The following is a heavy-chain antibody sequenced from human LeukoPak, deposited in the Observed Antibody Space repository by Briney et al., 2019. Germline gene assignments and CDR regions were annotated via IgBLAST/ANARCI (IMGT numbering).Heavy chain of an antibody. J-gene: IGHJ4*02. Sequence: GGSLRLSCAASGFTFSDYFMSWIRQAPGKGLEWVSYISSSTYTNYADSVKGRFTISRDNAKNSLYLQMNSLRVEDTAVYYCARDIGGYNYDYWGQGTLVTVSS. D-gene: IGHD5-24*01. V-gene: IGHV3-11*06. CDR3: ARDIGGYNYDY. CDR1: GFTFSDYF. CDR2: ISSSTYT.